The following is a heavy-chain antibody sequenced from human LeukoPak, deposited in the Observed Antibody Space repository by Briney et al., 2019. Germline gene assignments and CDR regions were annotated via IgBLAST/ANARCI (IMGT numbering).Heavy chain of an antibody. CDR2: IYYSGST. Sequence: PPETLSLTCAVYGGSFSGYYWSWIRQPPGKGLEWIGYIYYSGSTNYNPSLKSRVTISVDTSKNQFSLKLSSVTAADTAVYYCARRSGSYLTYYFDYWGQGTLVTVSS. CDR1: GGSFSGYY. CDR3: ARRSGSYLTYYFDY. V-gene: IGHV4-59*12. D-gene: IGHD1-26*01. J-gene: IGHJ4*02.